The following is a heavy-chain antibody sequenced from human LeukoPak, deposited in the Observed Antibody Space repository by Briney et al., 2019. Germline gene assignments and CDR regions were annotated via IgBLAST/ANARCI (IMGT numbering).Heavy chain of an antibody. V-gene: IGHV1-2*02. J-gene: IGHJ4*02. CDR3: AREYGGRSSAGYFDY. CDR1: GYTFTDYY. Sequence: ASVKVSCKASGYTFTDYYMHWVRQAPGQGLEWMGWINPNSGGTKYAQKFQARVTMTRDTSISTAYMEVTRLRSDDTAVYYCAREYGGRSSAGYFDYWGQGTLVTVSS. CDR2: INPNSGGT. D-gene: IGHD2-15*01.